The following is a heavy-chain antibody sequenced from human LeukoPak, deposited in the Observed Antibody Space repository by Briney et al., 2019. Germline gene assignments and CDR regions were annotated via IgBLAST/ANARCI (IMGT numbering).Heavy chain of an antibody. Sequence: ASVKVSCKASGYTFTGYYMHWVRQAPGQGLEWMGWINPNSGGTNYAQKFQGRVTMTRDTPISTAYMELSRLRSDDTAVYYCARKGFGSDFWSGPLDYWGQGTLVTVSS. J-gene: IGHJ4*02. V-gene: IGHV1-2*02. CDR3: ARKGFGSDFWSGPLDY. D-gene: IGHD3-3*01. CDR2: INPNSGGT. CDR1: GYTFTGYY.